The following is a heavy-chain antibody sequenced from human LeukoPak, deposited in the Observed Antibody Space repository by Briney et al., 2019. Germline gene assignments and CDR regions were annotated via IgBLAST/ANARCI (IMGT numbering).Heavy chain of an antibody. CDR3: ARDDSCSWPLSYYYYMDV. J-gene: IGHJ6*03. D-gene: IGHD6-13*01. CDR2: FIPIFGTA. Sequence: ASVKVSCKASGGTFSRYAISSVRQAPGQGLEWVGGFIPIFGTANYAQKFQGRVTITADESTNTAFLELSSLRSEDTAVYYCARDDSCSWPLSYYYYMDVWGKGTTVTVSS. V-gene: IGHV1-69*13. CDR1: GGTFSRYA.